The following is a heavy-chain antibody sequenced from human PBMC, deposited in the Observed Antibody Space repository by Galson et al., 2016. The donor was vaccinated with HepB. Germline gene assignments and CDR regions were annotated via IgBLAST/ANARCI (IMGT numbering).Heavy chain of an antibody. Sequence: SLRPSCAASGFMFSSYWMTWVRQTPGKGLEWVAHIKEDGSEKYYVDSVKGRFIISRDSSQSTLSLQTNSLRAEDTALYYCAKHHLCSGGTCSGFYGMDVWGQGTTVAVFS. CDR1: GFMFSSYW. V-gene: IGHV3-7*01. CDR2: IKEDGSEK. CDR3: AKHHLCSGGTCSGFYGMDV. D-gene: IGHD2-15*01. J-gene: IGHJ6*02.